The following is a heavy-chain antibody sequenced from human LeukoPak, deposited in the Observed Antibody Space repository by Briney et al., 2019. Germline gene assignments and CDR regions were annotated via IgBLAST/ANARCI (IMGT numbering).Heavy chain of an antibody. J-gene: IGHJ5*02. Sequence: SETLSLTRTVSDGAIAGYSWSWIRQAPGKGLEWIGYIYYSGDTNYNPSLQSRVTVSVDTSKNQFSLKLTSVSAADTAVYYCVRGPYGSGISNWFDPWGQGTQVIVSS. D-gene: IGHD3-10*01. CDR3: VRGPYGSGISNWFDP. V-gene: IGHV4-59*01. CDR2: IYYSGDT. CDR1: DGAIAGYS.